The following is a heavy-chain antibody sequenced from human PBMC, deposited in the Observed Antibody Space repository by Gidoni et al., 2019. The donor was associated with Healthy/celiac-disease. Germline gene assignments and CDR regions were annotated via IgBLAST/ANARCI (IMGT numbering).Heavy chain of an antibody. CDR3: AREGSSGWYWTFDY. CDR1: GDSVPRNSAA. D-gene: IGHD6-19*01. V-gene: IGHV6-1*01. CDR2: TYYRPKWYN. J-gene: IGHJ4*02. Sequence: QVQLQQSGPGLVKPSQTLSLTFAISGDSVPRNSAAWNWIRQSPSRGLEWLGRTYYRPKWYNDYAVSVKSRITINPDTSKNQFSLQLNSVTPEDTAVYYCAREGSSGWYWTFDYWGQGTLVTVSS.